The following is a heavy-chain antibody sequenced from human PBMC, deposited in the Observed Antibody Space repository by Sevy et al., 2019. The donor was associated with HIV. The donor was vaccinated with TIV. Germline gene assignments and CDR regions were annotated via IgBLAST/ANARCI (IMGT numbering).Heavy chain of an antibody. CDR2: IHSDDTT. CDR3: ARGKSGYGYALNY. CDR1: GFTVNSNY. D-gene: IGHD5-18*01. Sequence: GGSLRLSCAASGFTVNSNYMTWVRQAPGKGLEGVSVIHSDDTTYHADSVKERFTISKDNFKNRLDLHMSSLGAEDTAVYYCARGKSGYGYALNYWGQGTLVTVSS. J-gene: IGHJ4*02. V-gene: IGHV3-66*01.